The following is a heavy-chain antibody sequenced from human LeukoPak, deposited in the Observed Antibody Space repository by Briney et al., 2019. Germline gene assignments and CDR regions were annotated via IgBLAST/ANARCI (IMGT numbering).Heavy chain of an antibody. J-gene: IGHJ4*02. Sequence: SETLSLTCTVSGGSISSYYWSWIRQPPGKGLEWIGYIYYSGSTNYNPSLKSRVTISVDTSKNQFSLKLSSVTAADTAVYYCARRAVAGLFDYWGQGTLVTVSS. CDR1: GGSISSYY. CDR2: IYYSGST. D-gene: IGHD6-19*01. CDR3: ARRAVAGLFDY. V-gene: IGHV4-59*01.